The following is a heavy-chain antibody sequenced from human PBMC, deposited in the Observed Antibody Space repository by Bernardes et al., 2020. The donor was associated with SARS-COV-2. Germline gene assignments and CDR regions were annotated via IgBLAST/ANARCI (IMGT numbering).Heavy chain of an antibody. D-gene: IGHD2-2*01. V-gene: IGHV1-18*01. Sequence: ASVKVSCKASGYTFTNYGISWARQAPGQGLEWMGWISAYDGHIKDAQKFQGRVTMTTDTSTSTAYMELRSLRSDDTAVYYCAREIGFVVVPSATVYSYGMDVWGQGTTVTVSS. J-gene: IGHJ6*02. CDR3: AREIGFVVVPSATVYSYGMDV. CDR2: ISAYDGHI. CDR1: GYTFTNYG.